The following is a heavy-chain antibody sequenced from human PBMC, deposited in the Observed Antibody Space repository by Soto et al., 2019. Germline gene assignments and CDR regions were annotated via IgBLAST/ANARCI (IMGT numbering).Heavy chain of an antibody. D-gene: IGHD6-13*01. CDR2: ISGSGGST. V-gene: IGHV3-23*01. Sequence: GGSLRLSCAASGFTFSSYAMSWVRQAPGKGLEWVSAISGSGGSTYYADSVKGRFTISRDNSKNTLYLQMNSLRAEDTAVYYCASSLSGYSSSWYGGYWGQGTLVTVSS. CDR1: GFTFSSYA. CDR3: ASSLSGYSSSWYGGY. J-gene: IGHJ4*02.